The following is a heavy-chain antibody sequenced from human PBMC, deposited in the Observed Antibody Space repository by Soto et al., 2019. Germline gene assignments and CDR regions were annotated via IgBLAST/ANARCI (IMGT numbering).Heavy chain of an antibody. CDR2: LSDSGGSI. Sequence: GGSLRLSCTASGFTFNRHAMTWVRQAPGKGLEWVSGLSDSGGSIYYADSVKGRFTISRDNSMNTLYLQMNTLRAEDTAVYYCAKVSSAWYAGFFDRCGQGTLVTVAS. V-gene: IGHV3-23*01. CDR1: GFTFNRHA. D-gene: IGHD2-8*01. CDR3: AKVSSAWYAGFFDR. J-gene: IGHJ4*02.